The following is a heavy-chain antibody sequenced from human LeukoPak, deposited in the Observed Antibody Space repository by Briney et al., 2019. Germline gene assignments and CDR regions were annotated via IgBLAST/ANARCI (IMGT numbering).Heavy chain of an antibody. Sequence: GGSLRLSCAASGFTFRSYSMNWVRQAPGKGLEWVSSISSSSSYIYYADSVEGRFTISRDNAKNSLYLQMNSLRAEDTAVYYCAKDFSSSWYYMDVWGKGTTVTISS. CDR3: AKDFSSSWYYMDV. CDR1: GFTFRSYS. D-gene: IGHD6-13*01. J-gene: IGHJ6*03. V-gene: IGHV3-21*04. CDR2: ISSSSSYI.